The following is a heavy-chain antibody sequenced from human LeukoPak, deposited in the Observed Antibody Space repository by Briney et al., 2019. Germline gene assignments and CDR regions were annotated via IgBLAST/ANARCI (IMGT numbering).Heavy chain of an antibody. J-gene: IGHJ3*02. D-gene: IGHD3-10*01. CDR2: INPNSGGT. V-gene: IGHV1-2*02. Sequence: GASVKVSCKASGYTFTGYYMHWVRQAPGQGREWMGWINPNSGGTNYAQKFQGRVTMTRDTSISTAYMELSRLRSDDTAVYYCARESYGSGRNDAFDIWGQGTMVTVSS. CDR1: GYTFTGYY. CDR3: ARESYGSGRNDAFDI.